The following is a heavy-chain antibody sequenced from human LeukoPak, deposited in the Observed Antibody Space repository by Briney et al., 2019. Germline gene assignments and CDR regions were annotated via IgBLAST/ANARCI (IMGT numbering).Heavy chain of an antibody. CDR2: ISSSSSYI. D-gene: IGHD3-10*01. V-gene: IGHV3-21*01. CDR1: GFTFSSYS. CDR3: ARDSPMVRGVSPAELDY. Sequence: AGRSLRLSCAASGFTFSSYSMNWVRQAPGKGLEWVSSISSSSSYIYYADSVKGRFTISRDSAKNSLYLQMNSLRAEDTAVYYCARDSPMVRGVSPAELDYWGQGTLVTVSS. J-gene: IGHJ4*02.